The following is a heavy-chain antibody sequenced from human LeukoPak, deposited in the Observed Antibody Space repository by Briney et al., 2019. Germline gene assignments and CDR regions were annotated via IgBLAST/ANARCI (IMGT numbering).Heavy chain of an antibody. CDR3: TTHGTYGDSTRVDY. D-gene: IGHD4-17*01. CDR1: GYTFTSYD. Sequence: ASVKVSCKASGYTFTSYDINWVRQATGQGLEWMGWMNPNSGNTGYAQKFQGRVTMTRNTSISTAYMELSSLRSEDTAVYYCTTHGTYGDSTRVDYWGQGTLVTVSS. V-gene: IGHV1-8*01. CDR2: MNPNSGNT. J-gene: IGHJ4*02.